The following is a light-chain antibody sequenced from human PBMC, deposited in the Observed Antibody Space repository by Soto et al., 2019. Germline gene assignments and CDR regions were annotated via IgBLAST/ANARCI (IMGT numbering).Light chain of an antibody. Sequence: QSVLTQPPSVSGAPGLRVTISCTGSSSNIGAGYDVHWYQQLPGTAPKLLIYGNSNRPSGVPDRFSGSKSGTSASLAITGLQAEDEADYYCQSYDSSREVFGGGTKLTVL. J-gene: IGLJ3*02. CDR2: GNS. V-gene: IGLV1-40*01. CDR1: SSNIGAGYD. CDR3: QSYDSSREV.